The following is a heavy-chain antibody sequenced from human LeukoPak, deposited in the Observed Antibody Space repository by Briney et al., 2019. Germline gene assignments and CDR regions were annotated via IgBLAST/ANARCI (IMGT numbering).Heavy chain of an antibody. J-gene: IGHJ5*02. Sequence: SQTLSLTCTVSGGSLSSGDYYWSWLRQPPGTGLEWIGYIYYSGSTYYNPSLKSRVTISVDTSKNQFSLKLSPVTAADPAVYYWAREGHWFDPWGQGTLVTVSS. CDR3: AREGHWFDP. CDR2: IYYSGST. V-gene: IGHV4-30-4*01. CDR1: GGSLSSGDYY.